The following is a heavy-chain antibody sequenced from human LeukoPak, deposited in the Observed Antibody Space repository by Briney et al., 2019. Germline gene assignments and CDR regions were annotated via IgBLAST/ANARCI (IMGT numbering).Heavy chain of an antibody. D-gene: IGHD5-24*01. V-gene: IGHV3-43D*03. CDR1: GFTFDDYA. CDR2: ISWDGGST. CDR3: AKDSCDGYNCDYYYYYMDV. J-gene: IGHJ6*03. Sequence: GGSLRLSCAASGFTFDDYAMHWVRQAPGKGLEWVSLISWDGGSTYYADSVKGRFTISRDNSKNSLYLQMNSLRAEDTALYYCAKDSCDGYNCDYYYYYMDVWGKGTTVTVSS.